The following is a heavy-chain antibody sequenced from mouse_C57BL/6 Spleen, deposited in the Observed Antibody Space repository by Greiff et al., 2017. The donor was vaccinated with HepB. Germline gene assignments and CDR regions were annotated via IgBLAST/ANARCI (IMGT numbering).Heavy chain of an antibody. Sequence: EVQVVESGGGLVKPGGSLKLSCAASGFTFSSYAMSWVRQTPEKRLEWVATISDGGSYTYYPDNVKGRFTISRDNAKNNLYLQMSHLKSEDTAMYYCARGAYGSSYDYWGQGTTLTVSS. D-gene: IGHD1-1*01. J-gene: IGHJ2*01. CDR2: ISDGGSYT. V-gene: IGHV5-4*01. CDR1: GFTFSSYA. CDR3: ARGAYGSSYDY.